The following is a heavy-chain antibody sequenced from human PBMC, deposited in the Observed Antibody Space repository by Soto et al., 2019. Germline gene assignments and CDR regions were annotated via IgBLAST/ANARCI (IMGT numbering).Heavy chain of an antibody. J-gene: IGHJ6*02. CDR3: AKDRALGWDSARYRKERAGMDI. V-gene: IGHV3-30*18. CDR2: ISYDVINK. CDR1: RFTFSYYG. Sequence: GGSLRLSCAASRFTFSYYGMHWVRQAPGKGLEWVAFISYDVINKYYEDSVKGRFTISRDNSKNTLYLQMNSLRPDDTAVYYCAKDRALGWDSARYRKERAGMDIWGQGTTVTVSS. D-gene: IGHD1-26*01.